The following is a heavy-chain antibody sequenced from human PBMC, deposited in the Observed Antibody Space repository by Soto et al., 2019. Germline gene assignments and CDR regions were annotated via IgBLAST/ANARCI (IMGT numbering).Heavy chain of an antibody. J-gene: IGHJ6*02. V-gene: IGHV3-30*04. CDR2: IGYDGSKK. Sequence: PGGSLRLSCAASGFTFSSYAMHWVRQAPGKGLEWVAVIGYDGSKKYYADSVKGRFTVSRDNSKNTLYLQMNSLRPEDTAVYYCAKGGRFLEWPRGVDVWGQGTTVTVSS. CDR1: GFTFSSYA. D-gene: IGHD3-3*01. CDR3: AKGGRFLEWPRGVDV.